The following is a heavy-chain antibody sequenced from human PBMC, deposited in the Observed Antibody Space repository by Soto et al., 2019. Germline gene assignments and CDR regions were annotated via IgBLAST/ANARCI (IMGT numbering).Heavy chain of an antibody. CDR1: GFTFSSYG. CDR2: IWYDGSNK. CDR3: ARRQGTGTTYYYYGMDV. D-gene: IGHD1-1*01. V-gene: IGHV3-33*01. Sequence: QVQLVESGGGVVQPGRSLRLSCAASGFTFSSYGMHWVRQAPGKGLEWVAVIWYDGSNKYYADSVKGRFTISRDTSKNTLYLQMNSLRAEDTAVYYCARRQGTGTTYYYYGMDVWGQGTTVTVSS. J-gene: IGHJ6*02.